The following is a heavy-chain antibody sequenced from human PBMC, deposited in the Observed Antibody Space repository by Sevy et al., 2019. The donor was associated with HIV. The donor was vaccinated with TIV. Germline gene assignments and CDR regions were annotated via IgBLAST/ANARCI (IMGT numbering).Heavy chain of an antibody. J-gene: IGHJ4*02. CDR2: IFYTGST. V-gene: IGHV4-39*01. D-gene: IGHD5-18*01. Sequence: SETLSLTCTVSGDSISSTTYFWAWIRQPPGKGLGWIGSIFYTGSTYYSPSLQSGVTISVDTSKSQFSLRLSSVTAPDTAVYYCASGYSSGYNFDFWGQGSLVTVSS. CDR1: GDSISSTTYF. CDR3: ASGYSSGYNFDF.